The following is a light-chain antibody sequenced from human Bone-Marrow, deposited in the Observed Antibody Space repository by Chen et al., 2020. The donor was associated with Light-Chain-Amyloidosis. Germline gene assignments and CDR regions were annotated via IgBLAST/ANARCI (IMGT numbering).Light chain of an antibody. Sequence: SYELTHPPSVSVSPGQTARIPCSGDDLPTQYAYWYQQKPGQAPVLVIHRDTERPSEISERFSGYSSGTTATLTISGVQAEDEDDYHCQSEDSSSTYEGIFGGGTKLTVL. CDR3: QSEDSSSTYEGI. CDR1: DLPTQY. CDR2: RDT. J-gene: IGLJ2*01. V-gene: IGLV3-25*03.